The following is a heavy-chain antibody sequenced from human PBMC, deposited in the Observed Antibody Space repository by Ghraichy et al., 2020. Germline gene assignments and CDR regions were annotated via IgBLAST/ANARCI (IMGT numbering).Heavy chain of an antibody. J-gene: IGHJ6*02. CDR2: VSFSEST. CDR1: GGSISSSSFY. D-gene: IGHD1-26*01. Sequence: SETLSLTCTVSGGSISSSSFYWGWIRQPPGESLEWIGHVSFSESTYYNPSLKSRVTISADASRNQFSLKLTSVTATDTAVYYCARSLYSGSYYYHYGMDVWGQGTTVTVSS. V-gene: IGHV4-39*01. CDR3: ARSLYSGSYYYHYGMDV.